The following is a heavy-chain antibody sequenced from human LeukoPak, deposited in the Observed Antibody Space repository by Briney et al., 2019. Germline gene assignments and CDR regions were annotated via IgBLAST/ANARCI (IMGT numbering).Heavy chain of an antibody. Sequence: SVKVSCKASGYTFTGYYMHWVRQAPGQGLEWMGWINPNSGGTNYARKFQGRVTMTRDTSISTAYMELSRLRSDDTAVYYCARALAARPFYFDYWGQGTLVTVSS. CDR2: INPNSGGT. D-gene: IGHD6-6*01. CDR3: ARALAARPFYFDY. V-gene: IGHV1-2*02. J-gene: IGHJ4*02. CDR1: GYTFTGYY.